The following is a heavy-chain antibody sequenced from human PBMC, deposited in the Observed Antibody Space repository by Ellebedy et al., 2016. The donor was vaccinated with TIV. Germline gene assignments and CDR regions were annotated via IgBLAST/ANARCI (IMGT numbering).Heavy chain of an antibody. J-gene: IGHJ4*02. Sequence: PGGSLRLSCAASGFTFSNAWMSWVRQAPGKGLEWVGRIKRKTAGGTTDYAAPVKGRFTISRDDSKNTLYLQMNSLKTEDTAVYYCTTIDYSKPDDYWGQGTLVTVSS. CDR2: IKRKTAGGTT. V-gene: IGHV3-15*01. CDR1: GFTFSNAW. CDR3: TTIDYSKPDDY. D-gene: IGHD4-11*01.